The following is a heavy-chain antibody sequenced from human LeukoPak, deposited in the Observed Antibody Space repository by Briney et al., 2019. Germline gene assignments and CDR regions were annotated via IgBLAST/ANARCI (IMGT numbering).Heavy chain of an antibody. CDR1: GFTFSSYW. V-gene: IGHV3-7*03. CDR3: ARGGGLDV. J-gene: IGHJ6*02. D-gene: IGHD3-16*01. Sequence: GGSLRLSCAASGFTFSSYWMNWARQAPGKRLEWVASINHNGNVNYYVDSVKGRFTISRDNAKNSLYLQMSNLRAEETAVFFCARGGGLDVWGQGATVTVSS. CDR2: INHNGNVN.